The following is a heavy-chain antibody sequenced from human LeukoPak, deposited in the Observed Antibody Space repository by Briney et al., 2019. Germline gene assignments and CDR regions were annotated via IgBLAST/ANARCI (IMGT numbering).Heavy chain of an antibody. D-gene: IGHD2/OR15-2a*01. J-gene: IGHJ4*02. V-gene: IGHV4-34*01. CDR1: GGSISSYY. CDR2: INHSGRT. CDR3: ARRIWDGTYYFDY. Sequence: SETLSLTCTVSGGSISSYYWSWIRQPPGKGLEWIGEINHSGRTNYNPSLKSRVAISLDTSKNQFSLSLSSVTAADTAVYYCARRIWDGTYYFDYWGRGTLVTVSS.